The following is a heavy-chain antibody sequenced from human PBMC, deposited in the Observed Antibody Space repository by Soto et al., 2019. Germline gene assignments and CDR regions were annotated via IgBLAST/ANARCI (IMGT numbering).Heavy chain of an antibody. CDR3: AKSLTNSPYYGMDV. Sequence: GGSLRLSCAASGFTFSSYGMHWVRQAPGKGLEWVAVISYDGSNKYYADSVKGRFTISRDNSKNTLYLQMNSLRAEDTAVYYCAKSLTNSPYYGMDVWGQGTTVTVSS. CDR2: ISYDGSNK. CDR1: GFTFSSYG. D-gene: IGHD2-8*01. J-gene: IGHJ6*02. V-gene: IGHV3-30*18.